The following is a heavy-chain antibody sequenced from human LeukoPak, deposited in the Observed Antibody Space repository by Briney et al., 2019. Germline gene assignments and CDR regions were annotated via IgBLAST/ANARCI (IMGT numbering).Heavy chain of an antibody. CDR1: GGSFSDYY. Sequence: PSGTLSLTCAVYGGSFSDYYWSWIRQPPAKGLEWIGEINHSGTTNYNPSLKSRVTISVDTSKNQFSLRLNSVTAADTAVYYCARGQKNSSGWYRVNYFDYWGQGTLVTVSS. D-gene: IGHD6-19*01. V-gene: IGHV4-34*01. CDR3: ARGQKNSSGWYRVNYFDY. CDR2: INHSGTT. J-gene: IGHJ4*02.